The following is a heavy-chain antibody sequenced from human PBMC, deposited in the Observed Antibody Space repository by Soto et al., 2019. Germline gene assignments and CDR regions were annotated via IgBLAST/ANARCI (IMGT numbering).Heavy chain of an antibody. J-gene: IGHJ6*01. D-gene: IGHD2-2*01. Sequence: TLSLTCTVSGGSISSGDYYWSWIRQPPGKGLEWIGYIYYSGSTYYNPSLKSRVTISVDTSKNQFSLKLSSVTAADTAVYYCARAEVSCSSTSCSLFRLGYYYGMDVWGRGTTVTVSA. CDR3: ARAEVSCSSTSCSLFRLGYYYGMDV. CDR1: GGSISSGDYY. V-gene: IGHV4-30-4*01. CDR2: IYYSGST.